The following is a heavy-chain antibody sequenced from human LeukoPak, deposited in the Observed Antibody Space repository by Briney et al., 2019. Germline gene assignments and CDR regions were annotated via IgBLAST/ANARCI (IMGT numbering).Heavy chain of an antibody. D-gene: IGHD6-13*01. J-gene: IGHJ4*02. CDR3: AKGPKQLVFVRGYYFDD. Sequence: GGSLRLSCAACGFTFTTYWMIWVRQAPGKGREGVANIKQDGSEKYYVDSVKGRFTISRDNAKNSLYLQMNSLRIEDTAVFYCAKGPKQLVFVRGYYFDDWGQGTLVTVSS. CDR2: IKQDGSEK. CDR1: GFTFTTYW. V-gene: IGHV3-7*01.